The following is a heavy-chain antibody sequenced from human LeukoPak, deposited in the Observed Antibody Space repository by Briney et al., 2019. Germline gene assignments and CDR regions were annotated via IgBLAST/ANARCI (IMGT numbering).Heavy chain of an antibody. CDR1: GFTFSSYA. D-gene: IGHD2-15*01. CDR3: ARDYCSGGSCYSHWFDP. V-gene: IGHV3-30-3*01. J-gene: IGHJ5*02. CDR2: ISRDGNYE. Sequence: GGSLRLSCAASGFTFSSYAMHWVRQAPGKGLEWVALISRDGNYEFYADSVKGRFTIPRDNSKNTLYLQMNSLRAEDTAVYYCARDYCSGGSCYSHWFDPWGQGTLVTVSS.